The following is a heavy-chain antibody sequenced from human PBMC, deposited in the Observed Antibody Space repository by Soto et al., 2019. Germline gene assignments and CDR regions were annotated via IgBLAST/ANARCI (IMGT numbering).Heavy chain of an antibody. J-gene: IGHJ6*02. D-gene: IGHD6-13*01. CDR2: FDPEDGEI. V-gene: IGHV1-24*01. Sequence: ASVKVSCKVSGYTLTELSMHWVRQAPGKGLEWMGGFDPEDGEIIYAENFQGRVTVTQDTSTGTAYMELSSLRSEDTAVYYCATFLRGGSIWYLEDSYYIMDFWGQGTTVTVSS. CDR3: ATFLRGGSIWYLEDSYYIMDF. CDR1: GYTLTELS.